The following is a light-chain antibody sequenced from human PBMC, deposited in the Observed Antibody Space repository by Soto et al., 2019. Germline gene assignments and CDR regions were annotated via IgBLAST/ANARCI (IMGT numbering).Light chain of an antibody. CDR1: QSVSIY. V-gene: IGKV3-11*01. J-gene: IGKJ5*01. CDR2: DAS. CDR3: QQRKNWQVT. Sequence: EIVMTQSPATLSVSPGQRATLSCRASQSVSIYLAWYQQKPGQAPRLLIYDASNRATGIPARFSGSGSGTDLTLTISSLEPEDFAVYYCQQRKNWQVTFGQGTRVEIK.